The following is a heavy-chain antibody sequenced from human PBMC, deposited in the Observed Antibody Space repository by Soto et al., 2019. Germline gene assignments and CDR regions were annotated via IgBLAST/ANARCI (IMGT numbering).Heavy chain of an antibody. Sequence: QVQLVPSGAEVTKPGASVKVSCRASGYTFAFYFIHWVRQAPGHGLEWMGTINPTGGTTSYAQKFQGRVTMTRDTSTRTVSMELRSLTYDDTAVYYCTRAEEMATIRFEHWGQGTLVTVSS. CDR2: INPTGGTT. V-gene: IGHV1-46*01. CDR3: TRAEEMATIRFEH. CDR1: GYTFAFYF. J-gene: IGHJ4*02.